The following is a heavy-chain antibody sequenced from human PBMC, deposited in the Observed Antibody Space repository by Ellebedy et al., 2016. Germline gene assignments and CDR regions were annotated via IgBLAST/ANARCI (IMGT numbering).Heavy chain of an antibody. CDR2: ISGSGGST. V-gene: IGHV3-23*01. CDR1: GFTFSSYA. CDR3: VPQGDRAAAYYYYGMDV. Sequence: GGSLRLSCAASGFTFSSYAMSWVRQAPGKGLEWVSAISGSGGSTYYADSVKGRFTISRDNSKNTLYLQMNSLRAEDTAVYYCVPQGDRAAAYYYYGMDVWGQGTTVTVSS. D-gene: IGHD3-16*01. J-gene: IGHJ6*02.